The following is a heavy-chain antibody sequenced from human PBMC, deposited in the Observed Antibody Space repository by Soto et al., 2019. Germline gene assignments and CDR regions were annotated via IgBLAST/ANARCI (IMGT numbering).Heavy chain of an antibody. CDR1: GFTFSSYG. CDR3: AKDNSGSYYWLDY. D-gene: IGHD1-26*01. V-gene: IGHV3-30*18. J-gene: IGHJ4*02. CDR2: ISYDGSNK. Sequence: ESGGGVVQPGRSLRLSCAASGFTFSSYGMHWVRQAPGKGLEWVAIISYDGSNKYYADSVKGRFTISRDNSKNTLYLQMNSLRAEDMAVYYCAKDNSGSYYWLDYWGQGTLVTVSS.